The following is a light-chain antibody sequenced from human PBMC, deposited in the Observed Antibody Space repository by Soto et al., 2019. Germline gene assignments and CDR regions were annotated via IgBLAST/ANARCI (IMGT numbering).Light chain of an antibody. Sequence: QSVLTQPPSVSGAPGQRVTISCTGSSSNIGAGYDVQWYQQLPGTAPKLLIYVNNNRPSGVPDRFSGSKSGTSASLAITGLQAEDEADYYCQSYDSSLSTFYVFGTGTKLTVL. CDR2: VNN. CDR1: SSNIGAGYD. V-gene: IGLV1-40*01. J-gene: IGLJ1*01. CDR3: QSYDSSLSTFYV.